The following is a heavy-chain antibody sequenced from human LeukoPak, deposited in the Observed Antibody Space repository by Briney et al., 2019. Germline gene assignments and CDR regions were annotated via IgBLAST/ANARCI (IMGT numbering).Heavy chain of an antibody. V-gene: IGHV3-9*01. Sequence: GGSLRLSCAASGFTFDDYAKHWVRQAPGKGLEWVSGISWNSGSIGYADSVKGRFTISRDNAKNSLYLQMNSLRAEDTALYYCAKGYIVVVPAADNDAFDIWGQGTMVTVSS. CDR1: GFTFDDYA. CDR3: AKGYIVVVPAADNDAFDI. D-gene: IGHD2-2*01. CDR2: ISWNSGSI. J-gene: IGHJ3*02.